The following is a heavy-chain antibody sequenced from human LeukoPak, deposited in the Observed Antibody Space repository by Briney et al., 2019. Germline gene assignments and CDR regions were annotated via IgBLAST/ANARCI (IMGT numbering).Heavy chain of an antibody. CDR3: AKLFEAGTYNYFFHY. V-gene: IGHV3-23*01. CDR2: ITATSSRT. D-gene: IGHD3-10*01. J-gene: IGHJ4*02. CDR1: GFTFSSYG. Sequence: GESLTLSCVAPGFTFSSYGMRWVRPAAGKGLEWVAAITATSSRTHHADSVQGRFTLSRDHSKHPLYLQMNSLRTEDTGIYYRAKLFEAGTYNYFFHYWGQGTLVTVFS.